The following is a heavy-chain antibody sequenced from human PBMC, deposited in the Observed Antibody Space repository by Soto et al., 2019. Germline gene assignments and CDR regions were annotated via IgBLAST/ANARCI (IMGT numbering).Heavy chain of an antibody. Sequence: PGGSLRLSCAASGFTFSTYAMSWVRQAPGKGLEWVSVISGSGGDTYYADSVKGRFTIARDNSKNTLSLQMNSLRAEDTAVYYCAKARGSSTPAPGSYWGQGT. J-gene: IGHJ1*01. CDR1: GFTFSTYA. CDR3: AKARGSSTPAPGSY. D-gene: IGHD2-2*01. V-gene: IGHV3-23*01. CDR2: ISGSGGDT.